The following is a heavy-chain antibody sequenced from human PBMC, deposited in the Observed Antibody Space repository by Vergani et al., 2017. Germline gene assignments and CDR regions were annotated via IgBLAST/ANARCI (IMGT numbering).Heavy chain of an antibody. V-gene: IGHV4-59*01. Sequence: QVQPQESGPGLVKPSETLSLTCTVSGGSISSYYWSWIRQPPGKGLEWIGYIYYSGSTNYNPSLKSRVTISVDTSKNQFSLKLSSVTAADTAVYYCASLQTRYCSSTSCYDWFDPWGQGTLVTVSS. J-gene: IGHJ5*02. CDR2: IYYSGST. CDR3: ASLQTRYCSSTSCYDWFDP. CDR1: GGSISSYY. D-gene: IGHD2-2*01.